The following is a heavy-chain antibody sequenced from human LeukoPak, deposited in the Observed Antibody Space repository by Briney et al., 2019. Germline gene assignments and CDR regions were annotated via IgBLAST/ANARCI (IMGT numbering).Heavy chain of an antibody. CDR3: ARGGVYYYDSSGYYHPLHY. CDR2: IWYDGSNK. Sequence: RGSLRLSCAASGFTFSSYGMHWVRQAQGKGLEWVAVIWYDGSNKYYADSVKGRFTISRDNSKNTLYLQMNSLRAEDTAVYYCARGGVYYYDSSGYYHPLHYWGQGTLVTVSS. D-gene: IGHD3-22*01. V-gene: IGHV3-33*01. J-gene: IGHJ4*02. CDR1: GFTFSSYG.